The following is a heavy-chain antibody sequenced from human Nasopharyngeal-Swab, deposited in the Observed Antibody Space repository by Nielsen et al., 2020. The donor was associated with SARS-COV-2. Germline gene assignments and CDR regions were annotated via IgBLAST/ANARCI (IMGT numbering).Heavy chain of an antibody. CDR2: ITSDGDTT. CDR1: GFTFHDFA. Sequence: GESLKISCAASGFTFHDFAMHWVRQAPGKGLEWVSLITSDGDTTLYADSVKGRFTISRDNSRNSLYLQMNSLRLEETAFYYCAKPTIFGAEIDYWGQGTLVTVSS. J-gene: IGHJ4*02. CDR3: AKPTIFGAEIDY. D-gene: IGHD3-3*01. V-gene: IGHV3-43D*03.